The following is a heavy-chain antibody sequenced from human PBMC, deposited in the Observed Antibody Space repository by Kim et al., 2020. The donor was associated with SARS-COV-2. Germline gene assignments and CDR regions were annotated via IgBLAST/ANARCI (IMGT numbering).Heavy chain of an antibody. V-gene: IGHV4-31*03. CDR1: GDSMSNGNYN. CDR2: IYYSGSS. J-gene: IGHJ4*02. D-gene: IGHD2-8*01. Sequence: SETLSLTCTVSGDSMSNGNYNWNWIRQHPGKGLEWIGCIYYSGSSSYNPSLKSRITMSVDRSKNHFSLKLNSVTAADTAVYYCARVLGVHEVGYWGQRT. CDR3: ARVLGVHEVGY.